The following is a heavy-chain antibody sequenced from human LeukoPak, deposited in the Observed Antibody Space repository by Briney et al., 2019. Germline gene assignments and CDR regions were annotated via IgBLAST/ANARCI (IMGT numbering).Heavy chain of an antibody. Sequence: GGSLRLSCAASGFTFSSYGMHWVRQAPGKGLEWVAVISYDGSNKYYADSVKGRFTIPRDNSKNTLYLQMNSLRAEDTAVYYCAKDSSLWFGELSGAFDIWGQGTMVTVSS. CDR1: GFTFSSYG. J-gene: IGHJ3*02. CDR2: ISYDGSNK. CDR3: AKDSSLWFGELSGAFDI. D-gene: IGHD3-10*01. V-gene: IGHV3-30*18.